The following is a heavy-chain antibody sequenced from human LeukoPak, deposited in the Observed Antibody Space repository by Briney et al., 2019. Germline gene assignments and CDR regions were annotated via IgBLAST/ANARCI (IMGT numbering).Heavy chain of an antibody. Sequence: SVKVSCKTSGGTFNNSAISWVRQAPGQGLEWLGGIMPLFGTAGYAQKFQGRGTITKDESTGTVYLELTSLTSDDTAVYYCARDVHGDYGSGWFDPWGQGTLVSVSS. D-gene: IGHD4-17*01. CDR2: IMPLFGTA. V-gene: IGHV1-69*05. CDR1: GGTFNNSA. J-gene: IGHJ5*02. CDR3: ARDVHGDYGSGWFDP.